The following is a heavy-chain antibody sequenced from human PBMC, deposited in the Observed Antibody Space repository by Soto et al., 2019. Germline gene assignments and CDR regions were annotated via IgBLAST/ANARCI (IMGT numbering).Heavy chain of an antibody. CDR3: ARDLSSGIAKKYYSCYYYGMGI. V-gene: IGHV1-18*04. CDR2: ISAYNGNT. J-gene: IGHJ6*02. CDR1: GYTFTIYG. Sequence: EVSVKVSCKASGYTFTIYGISWVRQDPGQGLEWMGWISAYNGNTNYAQKLQGRVTMTTDTSTSTAYMELRSLRSDDTAVYYCARDLSSGIAKKYYSCYYYGMGIRGQGPTGTVSS. D-gene: IGHD3-10*01.